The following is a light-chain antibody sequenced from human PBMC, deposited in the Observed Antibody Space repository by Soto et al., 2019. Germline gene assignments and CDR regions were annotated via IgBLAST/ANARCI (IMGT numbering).Light chain of an antibody. V-gene: IGLV2-14*01. CDR1: SSDVGKYNH. CDR3: CSFTTRSTLV. Sequence: QSALTQPASVSRSPGQSITISCTGTSSDVGKYNHVSWYQQHPGKAPQLIIYEDSNRPSGLSNRFSGSKSGNTASLTISGLQAEDEADYYCCSFTTRSTLVFGTGTKVTVL. CDR2: EDS. J-gene: IGLJ1*01.